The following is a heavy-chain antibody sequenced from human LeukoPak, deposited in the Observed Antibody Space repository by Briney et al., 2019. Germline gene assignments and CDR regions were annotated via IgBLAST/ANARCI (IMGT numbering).Heavy chain of an antibody. D-gene: IGHD1-7*01. CDR2: IYYSGST. CDR1: GGSISSYY. CDR3: ARGRNYEVMDY. V-gene: IGHV4-59*01. J-gene: IGHJ4*02. Sequence: KASETLSLTCTVSGGSISSYYWSWIRQPPGKGLEWIGYIYYSGSTNYNPSLKSRVTISVDTSKNQFSLKLSSVTAADTAVYYCARGRNYEVMDYWGQGTLVTVSS.